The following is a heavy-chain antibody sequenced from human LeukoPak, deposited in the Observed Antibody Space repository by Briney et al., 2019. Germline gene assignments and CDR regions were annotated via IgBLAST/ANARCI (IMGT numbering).Heavy chain of an antibody. J-gene: IGHJ4*02. Sequence: PSETLSLTCNVSGGSISSSSYYWGWIRQPPGKGLECIGNIYYSGTTYSSPTLKSLGTISVDTSKNQFSLKLSSVTAADTAVYYCARSSSYSSGWFLDYWGQGTLVTVSS. D-gene: IGHD6-19*01. CDR2: IYYSGTT. V-gene: IGHV4-39*01. CDR3: ARSSSYSSGWFLDY. CDR1: GGSISSSSYY.